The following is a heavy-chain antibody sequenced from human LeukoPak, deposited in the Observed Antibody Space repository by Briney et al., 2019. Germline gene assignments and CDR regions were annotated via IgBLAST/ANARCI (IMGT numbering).Heavy chain of an antibody. J-gene: IGHJ4*02. D-gene: IGHD1-26*01. CDR1: GGSFSGYY. Sequence: SETLSLTCAVYGGSFSGYYWSWIRQPPGKGLEWIGEINHSGSTNYNSSLKSRVTISVDTSKNQFSLKLSSVTAADTAVYYCARDEIVGATSLDYWGQGTLVTVSS. V-gene: IGHV4-34*01. CDR2: INHSGST. CDR3: ARDEIVGATSLDY.